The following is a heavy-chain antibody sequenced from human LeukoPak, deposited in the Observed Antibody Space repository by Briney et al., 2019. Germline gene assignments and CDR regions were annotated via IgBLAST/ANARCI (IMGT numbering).Heavy chain of an antibody. CDR1: GFTFSSYS. CDR3: AKDPFFDY. CDR2: ISSSSSYI. Sequence: SGGSLRLSCAASGFTFSSYSMNWVRQAPGKGLEWVSSISSSSSYIYYADSVKGRFTISRDNAKNSLYLQMNSLRAEDTAIYYCAKDPFFDYWGQGTLVTVSS. J-gene: IGHJ4*02. V-gene: IGHV3-21*04.